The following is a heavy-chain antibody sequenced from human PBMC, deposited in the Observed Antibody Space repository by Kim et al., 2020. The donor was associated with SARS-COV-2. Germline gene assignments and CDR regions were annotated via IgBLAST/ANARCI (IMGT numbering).Heavy chain of an antibody. J-gene: IGHJ4*02. CDR1: GGSISSSSYY. CDR2: IYYSGST. D-gene: IGHD5-12*01. Sequence: SETLSLTCTVSGGSISSSSYYWGWIRQPPGKGLEWIGSIYYSGSTYYNPSLKSRVTISVDTSKNQFSLKLSSVTAADTAVYYCARHGGEDIVATLFDYWGQGTLVTVSS. V-gene: IGHV4-39*01. CDR3: ARHGGEDIVATLFDY.